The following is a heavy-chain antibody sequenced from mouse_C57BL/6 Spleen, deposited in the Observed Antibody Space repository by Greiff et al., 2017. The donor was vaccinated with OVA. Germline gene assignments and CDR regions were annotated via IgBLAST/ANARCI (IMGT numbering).Heavy chain of an antibody. CDR3: AKLGRGLAY. CDR1: GFSLTSYG. D-gene: IGHD4-1*01. V-gene: IGHV2-4*01. J-gene: IGHJ3*01. Sequence: VQLKQSGPGLVQPSQSLSITCTVSGFSLTSYGVHWVRQPPGKGLEWLGVIWSGGSTDYNAAFISRLSIRKDNSKSKVFFKMNSRQADDTAIYYCAKLGRGLAYWGKGTLVTVSA. CDR2: IWSGGST.